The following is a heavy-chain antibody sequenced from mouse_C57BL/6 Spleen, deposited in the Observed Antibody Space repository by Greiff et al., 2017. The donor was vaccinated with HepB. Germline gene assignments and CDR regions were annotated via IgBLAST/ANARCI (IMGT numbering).Heavy chain of an antibody. CDR3: ARQDYSTPRYFDV. V-gene: IGHV1-50*01. J-gene: IGHJ1*03. CDR2: IDPSDSYT. Sequence: VQLQQSGAELARPGASVKLSCKASGYTFTSYWMQWVKQRPGQGLEWIGEIDPSDSYTNYNQKFKGKATLTVDTSSSTAYMQLSSLTSEDSAVYYCARQDYSTPRYFDVWGTGTTVTVSS. D-gene: IGHD2-5*01. CDR1: GYTFTSYW.